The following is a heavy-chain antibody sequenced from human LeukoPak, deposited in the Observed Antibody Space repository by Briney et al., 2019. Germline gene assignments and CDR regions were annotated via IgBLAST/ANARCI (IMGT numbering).Heavy chain of an antibody. CDR1: GGSFSGYY. J-gene: IGHJ3*02. CDR2: INHSGST. V-gene: IGHV4-34*01. Sequence: PSETLSLTCAVYGGSFSGYYWSWIRQPPGKGLGWIGEINHSGSTNYNPSLKSRVTISVDTSKNQFSLKLSSVTAADAAVYYCAGAYCGGDCYSGRAFDIWGQGTMVTVSS. CDR3: AGAYCGGDCYSGRAFDI. D-gene: IGHD2-21*02.